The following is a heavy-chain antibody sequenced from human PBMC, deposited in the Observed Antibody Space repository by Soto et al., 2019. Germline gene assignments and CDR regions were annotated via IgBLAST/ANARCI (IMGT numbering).Heavy chain of an antibody. CDR3: ARVKATLYRHYYFDY. D-gene: IGHD5-12*01. V-gene: IGHV4-4*07. J-gene: IGHJ4*02. CDR2: FSLSGTT. CDR1: GASITGSSY. Sequence: SETLSLTCTVSGASITGSSYWSWIRQPAGKGLEWIGRFSLSGTTNYNPSLRSRVTMSADVSKNQFSLRLRSLTAADTAVYFCARVKATLYRHYYFDYWGQGTPVTVSS.